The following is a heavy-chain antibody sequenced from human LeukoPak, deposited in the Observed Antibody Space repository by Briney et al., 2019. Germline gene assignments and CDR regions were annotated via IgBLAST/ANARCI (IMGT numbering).Heavy chain of an antibody. Sequence: SGTLSLTCTVSGGSISSGSYYWSWIRQPAGKGLEWIGRIYTSGSTNYNPSLKSRVTISVDTSKNQFSLKLSSVTAADTAVYYCARDPDSSGQGTLVTVSS. V-gene: IGHV4-61*02. CDR2: IYTSGST. J-gene: IGHJ5*01. CDR1: GGSISSGSYY. CDR3: ARDPDS.